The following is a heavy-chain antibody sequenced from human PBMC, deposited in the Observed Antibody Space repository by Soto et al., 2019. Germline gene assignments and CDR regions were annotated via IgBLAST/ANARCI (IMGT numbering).Heavy chain of an antibody. D-gene: IGHD6-13*01. CDR2: INAGNGNT. CDR3: ARVPGPGSSWQNWFDP. V-gene: IGHV1-3*01. CDR1: GFTFTSYA. J-gene: IGHJ5*02. Sequence: QVQLVESGGGVVQPGRSLRLSCAASGFTFTSYAMHWVRQAPGQRLEWMGWINAGNGNTKYSQKFQGRVTITRDTSASTAYMELSSLRSEDTAVYYCARVPGPGSSWQNWFDPWGQGTLVTVSS.